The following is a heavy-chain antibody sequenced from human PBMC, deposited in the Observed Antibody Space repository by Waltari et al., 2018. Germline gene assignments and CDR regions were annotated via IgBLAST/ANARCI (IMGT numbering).Heavy chain of an antibody. V-gene: IGHV1-18*01. Sequence: QVQLVQSGAEVRKPGASVKVSCKASGYPFSNSGIAWVRQAPGQGLEWMGWVSGYDGDTKYEREFECRLTVTTDTSTNTAHMELRSLRSDDTAVYYCARLYDASAYYNTYLDPWGQGALVTVSS. J-gene: IGHJ5*02. CDR2: VSGYDGDT. CDR1: GYPFSNSG. D-gene: IGHD3-22*01. CDR3: ARLYDASAYYNTYLDP.